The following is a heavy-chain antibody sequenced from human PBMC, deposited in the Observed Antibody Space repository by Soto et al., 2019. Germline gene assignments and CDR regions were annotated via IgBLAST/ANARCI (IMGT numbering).Heavy chain of an antibody. CDR2: ISSSSSYI. D-gene: IGHD6-13*01. V-gene: IGHV3-21*01. J-gene: IGHJ4*02. CDR1: GFTFSSYS. CDR3: ARGIAAAGTDY. Sequence: EVQLVESGGGLVKPGGSLRLSCAASGFTFSSYSMNWVRQAPGKGLEWVSSISSSSSYIYYADSVKGRFTISRDNAKNSLNLQMNSLRAEDTAVYYCARGIAAAGTDYWGQGTLVTVSS.